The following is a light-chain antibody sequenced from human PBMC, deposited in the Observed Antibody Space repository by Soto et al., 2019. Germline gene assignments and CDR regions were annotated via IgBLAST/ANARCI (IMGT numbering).Light chain of an antibody. J-gene: IGLJ3*02. V-gene: IGLV4-69*01. CDR2: LNSDGRH. CDR1: SGHTNYA. Sequence: QLVLTQSPSASASLGASVKLTCTLSSGHTNYAIAWHQLQPEKGPRYLMKLNSDGRHSKGDGIPDRFSGSSSGAERYLTISRLRSEYEADYYCLTWGAGIWVFGGGTKLTVL. CDR3: LTWGAGIWV.